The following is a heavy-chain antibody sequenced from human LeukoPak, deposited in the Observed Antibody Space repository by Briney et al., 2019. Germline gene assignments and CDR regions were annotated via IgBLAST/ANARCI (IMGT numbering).Heavy chain of an antibody. CDR2: ISYDGSNR. CDR1: GFTFSSYA. V-gene: IGHV3-30-3*01. J-gene: IGHJ3*02. Sequence: GGSLRLSCAASGFTFSSYAMHWVRQAPGKGLEWVAVISYDGSNRYYADSVKGRFTISRDNSKNTLYLQMNSLRPEDTAVYYCARPMTANAFDIWGQGTMVTVSS. CDR3: ARPMTANAFDI.